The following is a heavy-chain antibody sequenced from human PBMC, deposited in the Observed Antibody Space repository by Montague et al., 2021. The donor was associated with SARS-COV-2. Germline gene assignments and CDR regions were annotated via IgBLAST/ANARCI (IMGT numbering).Heavy chain of an antibody. CDR1: GGSIRSYY. Sequence: SETLSLTCTVSGGSIRSYYWSWIRQPPGKGLEWIGYMYYSGSTNYNPSHKSRVTLSVDTSKNQFSLKLSYVTAADTAVYYCARDFDYWGQGTLVTVSS. CDR2: MYYSGST. J-gene: IGHJ4*02. V-gene: IGHV4-59*13. CDR3: ARDFDY.